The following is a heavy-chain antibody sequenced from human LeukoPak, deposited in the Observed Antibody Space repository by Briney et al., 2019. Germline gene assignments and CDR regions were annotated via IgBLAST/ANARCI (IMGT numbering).Heavy chain of an antibody. J-gene: IGHJ4*02. CDR3: ARDPGCVGPAFDY. CDR2: LTWSGDRT. Sequence: GGSLRLSCAASGFTFSSYAMGWVRQAPGKGLEWVSGLTWSGDRTYYADSMKGRFTISRDNSKNTLYLEMNSLRAEDTARYYCARDPGCVGPAFDYWGQGILVTVSS. V-gene: IGHV3-23*01. D-gene: IGHD1-26*01. CDR1: GFTFSSYA.